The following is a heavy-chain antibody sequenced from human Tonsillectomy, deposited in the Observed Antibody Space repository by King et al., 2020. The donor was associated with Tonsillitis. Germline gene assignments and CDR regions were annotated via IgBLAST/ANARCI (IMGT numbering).Heavy chain of an antibody. CDR3: ARARGDSYGYSDY. D-gene: IGHD5-18*01. CDR1: GYTFSSYG. CDR2: ISAYGNT. Sequence: VQLVESGAEVKKPGASVKVSCKASGYTFSSYGISWVRQAPGQGLEWMGWISAYGNTDYAQKLQGRVTMTTDTSTSTAYMELRSLRSDDTAVYYCARARGDSYGYSDYWGQGTLVTVSS. V-gene: IGHV1-18*01. J-gene: IGHJ4*02.